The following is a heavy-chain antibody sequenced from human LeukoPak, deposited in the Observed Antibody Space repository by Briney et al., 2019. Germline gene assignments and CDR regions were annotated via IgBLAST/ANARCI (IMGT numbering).Heavy chain of an antibody. CDR3: ARESYDSSGYYPGY. J-gene: IGHJ4*02. Sequence: ASVKVSCKASGYTCTSYGISWVRQAPGQGLERMGWISAYNGNTNYAQKLQGRVTMTTDTSTSTAYMELRSLRSDDTAVYYCARESYDSSGYYPGYWGQGTLVTVSS. D-gene: IGHD3-22*01. CDR2: ISAYNGNT. V-gene: IGHV1-18*01. CDR1: GYTCTSYG.